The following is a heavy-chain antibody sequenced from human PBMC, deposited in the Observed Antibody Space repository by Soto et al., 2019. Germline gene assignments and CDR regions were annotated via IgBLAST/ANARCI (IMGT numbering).Heavy chain of an antibody. Sequence: PSETLSLTCAVSGGSISSSNWWSWVRQPPGKGLEWIGEIYHSGSTNYNPSLKSRVTISVDKSKNQFSLKLSSVTAADTAVYYCARRIQLWLYSFDYWGQGTLVTVSS. CDR2: IYHSGST. CDR3: ARRIQLWLYSFDY. D-gene: IGHD5-18*01. J-gene: IGHJ4*02. V-gene: IGHV4-4*02. CDR1: GGSISSSNW.